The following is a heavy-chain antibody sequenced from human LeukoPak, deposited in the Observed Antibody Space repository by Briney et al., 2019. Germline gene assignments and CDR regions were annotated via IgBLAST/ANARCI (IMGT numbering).Heavy chain of an antibody. CDR3: ARGGQSTIRKPRRLQNPNWFDP. V-gene: IGHV4-34*01. Sequence: SETLSLTCAVYGGSFSGYYWSWIRQPPGKGLEWIGEINHSGSTNYNPSLKSRVTISVDTSKNQFSLKLSSATAADTAVYYCARGGQSTIRKPRRLQNPNWFDPWGQGTLVTVSS. D-gene: IGHD5/OR15-5a*01. CDR2: INHSGST. J-gene: IGHJ5*02. CDR1: GGSFSGYY.